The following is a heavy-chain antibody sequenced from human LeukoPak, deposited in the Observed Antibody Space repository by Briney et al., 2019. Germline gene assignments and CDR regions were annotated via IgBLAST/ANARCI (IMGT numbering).Heavy chain of an antibody. D-gene: IGHD1-26*01. CDR3: AKDGSTTTRTYYMDV. V-gene: IGHV3-9*03. Sequence: GRSLRLSCAASGFTFDDYAMHWVRQAPGKGLEWVSGISWNSGSIHYADSVKGRFTISRDNAKNSLYLQMNSLRAEDMALYYCAKDGSTTTRTYYMDVWGKGTTVTVSS. CDR1: GFTFDDYA. J-gene: IGHJ6*03. CDR2: ISWNSGSI.